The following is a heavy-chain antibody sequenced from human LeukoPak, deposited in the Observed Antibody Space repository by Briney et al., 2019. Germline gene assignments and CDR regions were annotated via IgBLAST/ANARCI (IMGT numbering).Heavy chain of an antibody. J-gene: IGHJ4*02. CDR1: GGSISSGDYY. V-gene: IGHV4-30-4*01. Sequence: PSETLSLTCTVSGGSISSGDYYWSWIRQPPGKGLEWIGYIYYSGSTYYNPSLKSRVTISVDTSKNQFSLKLSSVTAADTAVYYCARASDIVATMSHFDYWGQGTLVTVSS. D-gene: IGHD5-12*01. CDR3: ARASDIVATMSHFDY. CDR2: IYYSGST.